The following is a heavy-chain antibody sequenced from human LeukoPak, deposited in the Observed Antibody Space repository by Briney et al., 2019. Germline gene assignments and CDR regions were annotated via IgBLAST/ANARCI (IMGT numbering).Heavy chain of an antibody. CDR1: GFTFSSYT. Sequence: GSLRLSCAASGFTFSSYTMNWVRQAPGKGLEWVSSTSSSSSYRYYADSVKGRFTMSRDNAKNSLYLQMNSLRAEDTAVYYCARDFTMVRGDWGQGTLVTVSS. D-gene: IGHD3-10*01. CDR2: TSSSSSYR. CDR3: ARDFTMVRGD. V-gene: IGHV3-21*01. J-gene: IGHJ4*02.